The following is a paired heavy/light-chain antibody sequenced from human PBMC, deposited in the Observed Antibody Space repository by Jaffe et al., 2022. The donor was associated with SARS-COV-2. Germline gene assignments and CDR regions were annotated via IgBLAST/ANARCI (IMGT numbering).Heavy chain of an antibody. J-gene: IGHJ5*02. Sequence: EVQLVESGGGLVQPGGSLRLSCAVSGFTVSDNHMSWVRQAPGKGLEWVSVIYDNGNKYYVDSVKGRFTISRDNSKNTLYLQMNNLRREDTAVYHCIGYGHNSDPWGQGTLVTVSS. CDR1: GFTVSDNH. D-gene: IGHD5-18*01. V-gene: IGHV3-66*02. CDR3: IGYGHNSDP. CDR2: IYDNGNK.
Light chain of an antibody. CDR3: VLRFSGTYWV. CDR1: IGAVTDAHN. V-gene: IGLV7-46*01. J-gene: IGLJ3*02. CDR2: DTT. Sequence: QAVVNQEPSLTVSPGGTVTLTCGSSIGAVTDAHNPYWFQQKPGQAPRTLIHDTTNKLSWTPSRFSGSLLGGKAALTLSGAQPEDEAEYFCVLRFSGTYWVFGGGTKLTVL.